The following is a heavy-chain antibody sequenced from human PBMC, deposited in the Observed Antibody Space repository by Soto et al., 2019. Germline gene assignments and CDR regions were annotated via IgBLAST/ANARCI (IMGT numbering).Heavy chain of an antibody. V-gene: IGHV4-39*01. Sequence: QLQLQESGPGLVKPSETLSLTCTVSGGSISSSSYYWGWIRQPPGTGLEWIGSIYYSGSTYYNTCLKSRVTISVDTSKNQFSLKLSSVTAADTAVYYCARVPAAMLDYWGQGTLVTVSS. J-gene: IGHJ4*02. CDR1: GGSISSSSYY. CDR2: IYYSGST. D-gene: IGHD2-2*01. CDR3: ARVPAAMLDY.